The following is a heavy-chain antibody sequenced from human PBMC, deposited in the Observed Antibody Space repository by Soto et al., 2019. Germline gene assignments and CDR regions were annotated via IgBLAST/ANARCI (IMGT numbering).Heavy chain of an antibody. CDR1: GGSISSYY. D-gene: IGHD5-12*01. Sequence: SETLSLTCIVSGGSISSYYWSWIRQPPGKGLEWIGYIYYSGSTNYNPSLKSRVTISVDTSKNQFSLKLSSVTAADTAVYYCARFLGDGYNWDYFDYWGQGTLVTVSS. CDR3: ARFLGDGYNWDYFDY. V-gene: IGHV4-59*01. J-gene: IGHJ4*02. CDR2: IYYSGST.